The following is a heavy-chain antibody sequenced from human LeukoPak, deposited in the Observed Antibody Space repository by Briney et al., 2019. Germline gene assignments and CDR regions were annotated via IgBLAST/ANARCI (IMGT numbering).Heavy chain of an antibody. Sequence: SETLSLTCTVSGGSVSDYYWSWIRQSPGKGLEWIGYIYYTGSSSYNPSLRSRVTISADTSKNQFSLELSSVTAADTAVYYCASRKLGNDYWGQGTLVTVSS. V-gene: IGHV4-59*02. J-gene: IGHJ4*01. D-gene: IGHD7-27*01. CDR1: GGSVSDYY. CDR3: ASRKLGNDY. CDR2: IYYTGSS.